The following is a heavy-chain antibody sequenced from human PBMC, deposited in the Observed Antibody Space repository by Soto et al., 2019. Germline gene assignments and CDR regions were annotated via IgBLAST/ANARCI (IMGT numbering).Heavy chain of an antibody. CDR3: AKASMTTVPEFFDY. Sequence: EVQLLESGGGLVQPGGSLRLSCAASGFSFSSYAMSWVRQAPGKGLEWVSGISGSGGSTYYANSVKGRFTISRDNSKGTLYLQMNSLRAEDRAVYYCAKASMTTVPEFFDYWGQGTLVTVS. D-gene: IGHD4-17*01. CDR1: GFSFSSYA. J-gene: IGHJ4*02. CDR2: ISGSGGST. V-gene: IGHV3-23*01.